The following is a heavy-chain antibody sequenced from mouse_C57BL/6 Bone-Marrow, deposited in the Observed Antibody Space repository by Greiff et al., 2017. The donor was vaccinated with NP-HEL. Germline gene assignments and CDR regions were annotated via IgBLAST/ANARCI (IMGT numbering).Heavy chain of an antibody. V-gene: IGHV1-7*01. CDR2: INPSSGYT. CDR3: VARTTVVARYFDV. J-gene: IGHJ1*03. CDR1: GYTFTSYW. Sequence: VQLQESGAELAKPGASVKLSCKASGYTFTSYWMHWVKQRPGQGLEWIGYINPSSGYTKYNQKFKDKATLTAEKSSSRAYMQLISLTYEDSAVYYCVARTTVVARYFDVWGTGTTVTVSS. D-gene: IGHD1-1*01.